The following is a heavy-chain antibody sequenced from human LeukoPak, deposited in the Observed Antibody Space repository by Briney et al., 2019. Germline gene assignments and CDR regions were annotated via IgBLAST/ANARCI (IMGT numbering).Heavy chain of an antibody. CDR2: ISSSGSTI. Sequence: PGGSLRLSWAGSGFTFSDYYMSWIRLAPGKGLEWVSYISSSGSTIYYADSVKGRFTISRDTAKNSLYLQMTSLRAEDTAVYYCARPAPAVVGHHYMDVWGKGPTVTVSS. J-gene: IGHJ6*03. CDR3: ARPAPAVVGHHYMDV. V-gene: IGHV3-11*04. CDR1: GFTFSDYY. D-gene: IGHD2-15*01.